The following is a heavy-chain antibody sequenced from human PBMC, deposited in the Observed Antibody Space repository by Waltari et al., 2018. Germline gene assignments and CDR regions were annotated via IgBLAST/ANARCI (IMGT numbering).Heavy chain of an antibody. CDR1: GGSFSGYY. J-gene: IGHJ4*02. CDR3: ARPEGSSWPPWFDY. V-gene: IGHV4-34*01. D-gene: IGHD6-13*01. CDR2: INHSGST. Sequence: GLLKPSETLSLTCAVYGGSFSGYYWSWIRQPPGKGLEWIGEINHSGSTNYNPSLKSRVTISVDMSKNQFSLKLSSVTAADTAVYYCARPEGSSWPPWFDYWGQGTLVTVSS.